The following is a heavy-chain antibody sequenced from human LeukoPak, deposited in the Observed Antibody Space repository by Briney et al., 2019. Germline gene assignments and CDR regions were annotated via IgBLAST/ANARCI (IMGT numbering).Heavy chain of an antibody. CDR1: GFTFSSNW. CDR3: ARLWQIDY. V-gene: IGHV3-7*01. D-gene: IGHD2-21*01. CDR2: IKQDGSEK. Sequence: VWLGGSLRLSCAASGFTFSSNWMTWVRQAPGKGLEWVANIKQDGSEKYYVDSVKGRFNISRDNAKNSVYLQMNSLRVEDTAVYYCARLWQIDYWGQGTLVTVSS. J-gene: IGHJ4*02.